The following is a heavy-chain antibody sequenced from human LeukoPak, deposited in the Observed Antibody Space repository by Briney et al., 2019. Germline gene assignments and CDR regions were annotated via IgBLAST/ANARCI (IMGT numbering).Heavy chain of an antibody. Sequence: GAPGGPSCNVSGHTHRQSSIHRWPQGAGNGLECRGGFVLEDGERIYAQKFRGRARVTEDTSTDTAYMELSSLRSEDTAVYYCATLDLPPSTAAVASWGQGTLVTVSS. CDR1: GHTHRQSS. CDR3: ATLDLPPSTAAVAS. CDR2: FVLEDGER. V-gene: IGHV1-24*01. J-gene: IGHJ5*01. D-gene: IGHD6-13*01.